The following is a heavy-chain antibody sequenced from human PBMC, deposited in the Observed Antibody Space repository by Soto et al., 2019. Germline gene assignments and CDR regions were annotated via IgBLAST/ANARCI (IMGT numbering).Heavy chain of an antibody. CDR2: INSDGSNT. V-gene: IGHV3-74*01. J-gene: IGHJ6*02. CDR1: GFTFSSYW. Sequence: PGRSMRLSCAASGFTFSSYWMHWVRPAPGEGLVWVSRINSDGSNTNYADSVKGRFTISRDNAKNTLYLQMNSLRVEDTAVYYCARVLPFRYFDWTDHFYGMDVWGQGTTVTVSS. D-gene: IGHD3-9*01. CDR3: ARVLPFRYFDWTDHFYGMDV.